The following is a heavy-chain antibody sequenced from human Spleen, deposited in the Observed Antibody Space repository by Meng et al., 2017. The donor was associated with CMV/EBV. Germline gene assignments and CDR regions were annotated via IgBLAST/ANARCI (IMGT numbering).Heavy chain of an antibody. Sequence: SETLSLTCTVSGGSISSYYWSWIRQPPGKGLEWIGYIYYSVNTNYNPSLKSRVTISVDTSKNQFSLKLSSVTAADTAVYYCARRRDYYDSSGWGMDVWGQGTTVTVSS. CDR3: ARRRDYYDSSGWGMDV. CDR2: IYYSVNT. V-gene: IGHV4-59*01. CDR1: GGSISSYY. D-gene: IGHD3-22*01. J-gene: IGHJ6*02.